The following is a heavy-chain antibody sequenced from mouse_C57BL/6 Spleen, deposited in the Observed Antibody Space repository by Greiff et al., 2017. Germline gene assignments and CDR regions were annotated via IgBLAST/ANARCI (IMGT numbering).Heavy chain of an antibody. D-gene: IGHD1-1*01. CDR1: GYAFSSYW. Sequence: QVQLKESGAELVKPGASVKISCKASGYAFSSYWMNWVKQRPGKGLEWIGQFYPGDGDTNYNGKFKGKATLTADKSSRTAYMQHSSLTSEDSAVYVGARAGYYGSSSLFAYWGKGTLVTVSA. J-gene: IGHJ3*01. CDR3: ARAGYYGSSSLFAY. V-gene: IGHV1-80*01. CDR2: FYPGDGDT.